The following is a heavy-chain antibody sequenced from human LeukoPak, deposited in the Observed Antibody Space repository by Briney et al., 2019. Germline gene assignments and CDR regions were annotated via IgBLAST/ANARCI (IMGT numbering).Heavy chain of an antibody. CDR2: IRYDGSNK. J-gene: IGHJ4*02. CDR1: GFTFSSYG. V-gene: IGHV3-30*02. Sequence: PGGSLRLPCAASGFTFSSYGMHWVRQAPGKGLEWVAFIRYDGSNKYYADSVKGRFTISRDNSKNTLYLQMNSLRAEDTAVYYCAKTQMPYDSSGYRAFDYWGQGTLVTVSS. CDR3: AKTQMPYDSSGYRAFDY. D-gene: IGHD3-22*01.